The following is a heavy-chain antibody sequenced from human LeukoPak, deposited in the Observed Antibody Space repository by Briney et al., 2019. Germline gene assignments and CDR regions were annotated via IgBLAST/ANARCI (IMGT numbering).Heavy chain of an antibody. CDR3: AKGRGSSGWYPFDY. CDR2: ISGSGGST. CDR1: GFTFSSYS. J-gene: IGHJ4*02. D-gene: IGHD6-19*01. V-gene: IGHV3-23*01. Sequence: PGGSLRLSCAASGFTFSSYSMNWVRQAPGKGLEWVSAISGSGGSTYYADSVKGRFTISRDNSKNTLYLQMNSLRAEDTAVYYCAKGRGSSGWYPFDYWGQGTLVTVSS.